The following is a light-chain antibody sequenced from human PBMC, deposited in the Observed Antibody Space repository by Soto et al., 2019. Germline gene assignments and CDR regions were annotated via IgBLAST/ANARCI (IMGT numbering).Light chain of an antibody. Sequence: QSGLTQPPSVSGAPGQRVTISCTGSSSNIGAGYDVHWYQQLPGTAPKLLIYANSIRPSGVPGRFSGSKSGTSAPLAITGLQAEDEGDYYCHSYDSSLSGYVFGTGTKLTVL. CDR1: SSNIGAGYD. V-gene: IGLV1-40*01. CDR3: HSYDSSLSGYV. J-gene: IGLJ1*01. CDR2: ANS.